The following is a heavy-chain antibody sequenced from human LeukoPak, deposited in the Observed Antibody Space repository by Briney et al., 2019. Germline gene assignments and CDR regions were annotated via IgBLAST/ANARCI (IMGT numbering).Heavy chain of an antibody. D-gene: IGHD1-26*01. Sequence: GGSLRLSCATSGFTFSNYAMSWVRQAPGKGLQWVSSISGSGGTTYYADSVKGRFTISRDNSKNTLYLQMNSLRDEDTAVYYCARDWYSGSQGYWGQGTLVTVSS. J-gene: IGHJ4*02. CDR1: GFTFSNYA. CDR3: ARDWYSGSQGY. V-gene: IGHV3-23*01. CDR2: ISGSGGTT.